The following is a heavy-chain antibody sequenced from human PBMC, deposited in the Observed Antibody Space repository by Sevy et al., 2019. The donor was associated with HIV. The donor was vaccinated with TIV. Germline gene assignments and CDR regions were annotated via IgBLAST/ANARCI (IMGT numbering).Heavy chain of an antibody. CDR1: GFAFYDYS. CDR2: LSFGCGKI. Sequence: GGSLRLSCAASGFAFYDYSMSWIRQAPGKGLEWVATLSFGCGKINYADSVKGRCTISRDNSQNSFYLQMDNLRVDDTALYYCAREGCTRPHDYWGQGTRVTVSS. V-gene: IGHV3-23*01. J-gene: IGHJ4*02. CDR3: AREGCTRPHDY. D-gene: IGHD2-8*01.